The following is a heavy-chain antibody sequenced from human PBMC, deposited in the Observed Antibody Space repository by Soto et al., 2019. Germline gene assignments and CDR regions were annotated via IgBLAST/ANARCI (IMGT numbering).Heavy chain of an antibody. J-gene: IGHJ4*01. D-gene: IGHD1-7*01. CDR1: GGSINNYY. Sequence: SETLSLTCTVSGGSINNYYWSWIRQPPGDGLEWIGSIYYAGSSNYNPSLNSRVTISLDTSKNHFSLKPTSVTAADTAVYYCARHSWELRKTFDYWGQGTLVTVSS. CDR2: IYYAGSS. V-gene: IGHV4-59*08. CDR3: ARHSWELRKTFDY.